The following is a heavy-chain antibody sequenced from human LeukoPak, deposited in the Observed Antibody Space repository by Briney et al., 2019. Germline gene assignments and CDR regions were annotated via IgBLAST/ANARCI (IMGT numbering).Heavy chain of an antibody. CDR2: IIPIFGTA. Sequence: SVKVSCKASGGTFSSYAISWVRQAPGQGLEWMGGIIPIFGTANYAQKFQSRVTITTDETTSTAYMELSSLRSEETAVYYCARDSFYCSSTSCYGRYFDYWGQGTLVTVSS. D-gene: IGHD2-2*01. J-gene: IGHJ4*02. V-gene: IGHV1-69*05. CDR1: GGTFSSYA. CDR3: ARDSFYCSSTSCYGRYFDY.